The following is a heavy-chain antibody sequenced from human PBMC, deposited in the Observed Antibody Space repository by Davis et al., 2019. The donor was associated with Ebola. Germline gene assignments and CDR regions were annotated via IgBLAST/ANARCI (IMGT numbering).Heavy chain of an antibody. CDR3: AREEITMIVVAQNWFDP. CDR1: GFTLTNYA. V-gene: IGHV1-3*01. D-gene: IGHD3-22*01. CDR2: INAGNGNT. J-gene: IGHJ5*02. Sequence: ASVKVSCKASGFTLTNYAMHWVRQAPGQRLEWMGWINAGNGNTKYSQKFQGRVTITRDTSASTAYMELSSLRSEDTAVYYCAREEITMIVVAQNWFDPWGQGTLVTVSS.